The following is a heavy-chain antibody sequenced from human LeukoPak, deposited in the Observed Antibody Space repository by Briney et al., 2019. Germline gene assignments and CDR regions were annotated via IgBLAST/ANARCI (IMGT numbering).Heavy chain of an antibody. Sequence: SETLSLTCTVSGGSIRSYYWSWIRQPPGKGLEWIGYIYYIGSTKYNPSLKSRVTITVDTSKNQFSLKLSSVTAADTAVYYCARAGSSWSFDYWGQGTLVTVSS. V-gene: IGHV4-59*01. J-gene: IGHJ4*02. CDR2: IYYIGST. CDR1: GGSIRSYY. CDR3: ARAGSSWSFDY. D-gene: IGHD6-13*01.